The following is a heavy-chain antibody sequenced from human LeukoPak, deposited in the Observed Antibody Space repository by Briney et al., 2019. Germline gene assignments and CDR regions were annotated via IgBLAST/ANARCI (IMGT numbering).Heavy chain of an antibody. CDR2: ILGDGSST. D-gene: IGHD6-13*01. J-gene: IGHJ4*02. Sequence: GGSLRLSCAASGFTFDDYAMHWVRQVPGKGLEWVSLILGDGSSTNYADSVKGRFTISRDNSKNSLYLHMNSLRVEDTALYFCAKDRYRSSWYTIDYWGQGTLVTVSS. CDR1: GFTFDDYA. V-gene: IGHV3-43*02. CDR3: AKDRYRSSWYTIDY.